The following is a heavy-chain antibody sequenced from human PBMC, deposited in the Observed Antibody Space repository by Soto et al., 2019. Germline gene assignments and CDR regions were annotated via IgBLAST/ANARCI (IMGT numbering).Heavy chain of an antibody. D-gene: IGHD2-8*01. V-gene: IGHV1-3*01. Sequence: QVQLVQSGAEVKKPGASVRVSCKPSGYTLRNYARHWVRQAAGQSLEWLAWIDPGSGRATYSQKVQGRIIVTRDNSATTFDMDVTRLTSEETAVYFCPRDLNGGNPFDYWGQGALVIVSS. CDR1: GYTLRNYA. CDR2: IDPGSGRA. J-gene: IGHJ4*02. CDR3: PRDLNGGNPFDY.